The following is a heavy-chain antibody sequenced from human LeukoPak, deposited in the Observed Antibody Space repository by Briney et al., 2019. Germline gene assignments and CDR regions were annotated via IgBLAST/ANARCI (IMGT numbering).Heavy chain of an antibody. D-gene: IGHD6-13*01. CDR3: ARAPRKQLSTGYNWFDP. V-gene: IGHV4-59*01. Sequence: PSETLSLTCTVSGGSISSYYWSWIRQPPGKGLEWIGYIYYSGSTNYNPSLKSRVTISVDTSKNQFSLKLSSVTAADTAVYYCARAPRKQLSTGYNWFDPWGQGTLVTVSS. CDR2: IYYSGST. J-gene: IGHJ5*02. CDR1: GGSISSYY.